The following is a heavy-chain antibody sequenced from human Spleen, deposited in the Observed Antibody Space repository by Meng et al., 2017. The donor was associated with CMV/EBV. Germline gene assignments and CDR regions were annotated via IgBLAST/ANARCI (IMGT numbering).Heavy chain of an antibody. CDR3: ARDDQLPFDY. CDR1: GFTFSRYW. CDR2: INSDGSST. Sequence: GESLKISCAASGFTFSRYWMHWVRQAPGKGLVWVSRINSDGSSTSYADSVKGRFTISRDNAKNTLYLQMNSLTAEDTAVYYCARDDQLPFDYWGQGTLVTVS. V-gene: IGHV3-74*01. D-gene: IGHD2-2*01. J-gene: IGHJ4*02.